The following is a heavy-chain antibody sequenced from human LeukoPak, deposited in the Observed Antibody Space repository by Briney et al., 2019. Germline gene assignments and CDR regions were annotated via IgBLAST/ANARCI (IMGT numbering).Heavy chain of an antibody. J-gene: IGHJ5*02. CDR1: GGTFSSYA. Sequence: SVKVSCKASGGTFSSYAISWVRQAPGQGLEWMGRIIPILGIANYAQKFQGRVTITADKSTSTAYMELSSLRSEDTAVYYCAKDRDSSSWYLGSCFGDTWGQGTLVTVSS. D-gene: IGHD6-13*01. V-gene: IGHV1-69*04. CDR2: IIPILGIA. CDR3: AKDRDSSSWYLGSCFGDT.